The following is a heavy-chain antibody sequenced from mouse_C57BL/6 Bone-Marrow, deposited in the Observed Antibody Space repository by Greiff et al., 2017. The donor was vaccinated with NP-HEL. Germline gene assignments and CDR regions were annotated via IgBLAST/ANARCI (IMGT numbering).Heavy chain of an antibody. Sequence: VHVKQSGPELVKPGASVKISCKASGYSFTGYYMNWVKQSPEKSLEWIGEINPSTGGTTYNQKFKAKATLTVDKSSSTAYMQLKSLTSEDSAVYYCARRGWLLRGDYWGQGTSVTVSS. V-gene: IGHV1-42*01. CDR2: INPSTGGT. CDR1: GYSFTGYY. CDR3: ARRGWLLRGDY. J-gene: IGHJ4*01. D-gene: IGHD2-3*01.